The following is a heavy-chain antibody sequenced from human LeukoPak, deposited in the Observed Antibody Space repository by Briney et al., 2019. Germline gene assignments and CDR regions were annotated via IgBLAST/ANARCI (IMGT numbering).Heavy chain of an antibody. CDR3: ARRSETYLDY. CDR1: AFPFSSYS. Sequence: GGSLRLSCAASAFPFSSYSMNWVRQARGEGREWVSSISSSSSYIYYADSVKGRFTISRDNAKNSLYLQMSSLRAEDTAVYYCARRSETYLDYWGQGTLVTVSS. CDR2: ISSSSSYI. V-gene: IGHV3-21*01. J-gene: IGHJ4*02.